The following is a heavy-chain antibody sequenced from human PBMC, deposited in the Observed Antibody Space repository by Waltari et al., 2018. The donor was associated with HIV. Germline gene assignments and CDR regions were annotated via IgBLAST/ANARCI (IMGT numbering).Heavy chain of an antibody. J-gene: IGHJ4*02. CDR1: GFSLTTSGVG. D-gene: IGHD3-10*01. Sequence: QITLKESGPTLVKPTQTLTLTCTFSGFSLTTSGVGVGWIRQSPGKALEWLALIYWDDDKRYRPSLTNRLTITNDNSKNQVVLTMTNLDPVDTGTYFCAHRRDYGRYQGFDHWGQGTLVSVSS. V-gene: IGHV2-5*02. CDR3: AHRRDYGRYQGFDH. CDR2: IYWDDDK.